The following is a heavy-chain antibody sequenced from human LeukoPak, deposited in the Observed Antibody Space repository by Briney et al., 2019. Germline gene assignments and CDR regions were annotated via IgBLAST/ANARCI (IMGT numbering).Heavy chain of an antibody. CDR2: IYYSGRA. Sequence: PSETLSLTCTVSGGSISSGGYYWSWIRQHPGKGLEWIGYIYYSGRAYYNPSLKSRISISVDTSKNQFSLEMTSVTAADTAVYFCVRDSSGYGNWFDPWGQGTLVTVSS. V-gene: IGHV4-30-4*08. CDR3: VRDSSGYGNWFDP. J-gene: IGHJ5*02. CDR1: GGSISSGGYY. D-gene: IGHD3-22*01.